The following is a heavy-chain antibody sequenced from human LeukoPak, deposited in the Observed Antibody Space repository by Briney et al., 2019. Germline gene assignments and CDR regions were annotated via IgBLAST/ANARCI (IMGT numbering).Heavy chain of an antibody. J-gene: IGHJ4*02. Sequence: GGSLRLSCVASGFTFSDYYMSWIRQAPGKGLEWVSYIRSSGTTIHYADSVKGRFTISRDNAKNSLYLQMNSLRAEYTAVYYCARDRGAVTDVFDYWGQGTLVTVSS. D-gene: IGHD6-19*01. CDR2: IRSSGTTI. CDR3: ARDRGAVTDVFDY. V-gene: IGHV3-11*04. CDR1: GFTFSDYY.